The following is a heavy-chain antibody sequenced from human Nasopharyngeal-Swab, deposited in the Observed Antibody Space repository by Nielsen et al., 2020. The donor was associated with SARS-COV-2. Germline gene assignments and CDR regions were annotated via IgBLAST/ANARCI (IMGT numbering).Heavy chain of an antibody. CDR1: GFTFDDYA. D-gene: IGHD5-18*01. CDR3: AKGDTAMVTSMQQWLATGGLIDY. Sequence: SLKISCAASGFTFDDYAMHWVRQAPGKGLEWVSGISWNSGSIGYADSVKGRFTISRDNAKNSLYLQMNSLRAEDTALYYCAKGDTAMVTSMQQWLATGGLIDYWGQGTLATVSS. CDR2: ISWNSGSI. V-gene: IGHV3-9*01. J-gene: IGHJ4*02.